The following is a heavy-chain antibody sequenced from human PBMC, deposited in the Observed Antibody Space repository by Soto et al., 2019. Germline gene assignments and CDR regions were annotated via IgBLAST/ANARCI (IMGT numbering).Heavy chain of an antibody. D-gene: IGHD3-3*01. CDR3: ARSVPPSISSGRWNWFDP. V-gene: IGHV1-69*12. CDR2: IIPIFGTA. CDR1: GGTFSSYA. Sequence: QVQLVQSGAEVKKPGSSVKVSCKASGGTFSSYAISWVRQAPGQGLEWMGGIIPIFGTANYAQKFQGRVTITADESTSTAYMELSSLRSEDTAVYYCARSVPPSISSGRWNWFDPWGQGTLVTVSS. J-gene: IGHJ5*02.